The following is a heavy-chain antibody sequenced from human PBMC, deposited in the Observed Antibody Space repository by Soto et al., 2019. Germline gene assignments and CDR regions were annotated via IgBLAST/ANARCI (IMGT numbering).Heavy chain of an antibody. CDR2: IVPMFAAP. J-gene: IGHJ6*02. CDR3: ARDRVMRGNAYYYGMDV. CDR1: GGTFSSFA. D-gene: IGHD2-21*01. V-gene: IGHV1-69*12. Sequence: QVLLVQSGAEVKKPGSSVRVSCKTSGGTFSSFAISWVRLAPGQGLEWMGVIVPMFAAPTYAQKFQGRVSLTADESPRPAYMELGGLRSADTAVYYCARDRVMRGNAYYYGMDVWGQGTTVTVSS.